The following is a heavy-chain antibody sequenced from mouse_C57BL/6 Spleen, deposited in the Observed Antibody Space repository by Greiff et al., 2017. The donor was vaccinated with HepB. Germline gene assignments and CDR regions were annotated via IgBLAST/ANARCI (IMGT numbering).Heavy chain of an antibody. D-gene: IGHD3-2*02. CDR3: AREEAQATYAMDY. Sequence: QVQLQQPGAELVRPGSSVKLSCKASGYTFTSYWMHWVKQRPIQGLEWIGDIDPSDSETHYNQKFKDKATLTVDKSSSTAYMQLSSLTSEDSAVYYCAREEAQATYAMDYWGQGTSVTVSS. V-gene: IGHV1-52*01. J-gene: IGHJ4*01. CDR2: IDPSDSET. CDR1: GYTFTSYW.